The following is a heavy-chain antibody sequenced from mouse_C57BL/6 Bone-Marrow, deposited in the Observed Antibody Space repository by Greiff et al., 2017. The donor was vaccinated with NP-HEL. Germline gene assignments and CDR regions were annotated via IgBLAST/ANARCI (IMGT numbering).Heavy chain of an antibody. Sequence: EVQLQQSGAELVRPGASVKLSCTASGFNIKDDYMHWVKQRPEQGLEWIGWIDPENGDTEYASQFQGKATITADTSSNTAYLQLSSLTSEDTAVYYCTTWYFDVWGTGTTVTVSS. CDR1: GFNIKDDY. J-gene: IGHJ1*03. V-gene: IGHV14-4*01. CDR2: IDPENGDT. CDR3: TTWYFDV.